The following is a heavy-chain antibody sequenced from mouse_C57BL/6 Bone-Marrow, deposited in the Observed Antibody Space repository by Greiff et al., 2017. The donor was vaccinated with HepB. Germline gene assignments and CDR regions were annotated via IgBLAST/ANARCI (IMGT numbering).Heavy chain of an antibody. CDR2: ISSGGDYI. D-gene: IGHD2-2*01. CDR1: GFTFSSYA. CDR3: TRTVTTSHWYFDV. J-gene: IGHJ1*03. V-gene: IGHV5-9-1*02. Sequence: DVQLVESGEGLVKPGGSLKLSCAASGFTFSSYAMSWVRQTPEKRLEWVAYISSGGDYIYYADTVKGRFTISRDNARNTLYLQMSSLKSEDTAMYYCTRTVTTSHWYFDVWGTGTTVTVSS.